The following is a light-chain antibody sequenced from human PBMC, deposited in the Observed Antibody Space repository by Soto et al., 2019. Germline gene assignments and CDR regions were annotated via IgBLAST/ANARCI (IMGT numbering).Light chain of an antibody. CDR2: TVS. Sequence: DIVMTQTPLSLPVTPGEPASISCRSSQSLLDSDDGNSYLDWYLQKPGQSPQLLIHTVSFRASGVPDRFSGSGSGTYFTLKISRVEAGDVGVYYCLQRMEFPYTFGQGTRLEIK. CDR3: LQRMEFPYT. V-gene: IGKV2-40*01. CDR1: QSLLDSDDGNSY. J-gene: IGKJ2*01.